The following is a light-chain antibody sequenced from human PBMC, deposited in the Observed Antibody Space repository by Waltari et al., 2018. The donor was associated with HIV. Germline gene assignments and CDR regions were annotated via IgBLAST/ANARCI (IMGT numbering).Light chain of an antibody. CDR3: QQRTNWPPYS. V-gene: IGKV3-11*01. CDR1: QNVGNY. CDR2: DAS. Sequence: EIVLTQSPATLSLSPGERATLSCRASQNVGNYLAWYQQKPGQPPRLLIYDASNRATGIPARFSGSGSRTDFTLTISSLEPEDFAVYYCQQRTNWPPYSFGQGTKLEIK. J-gene: IGKJ2*03.